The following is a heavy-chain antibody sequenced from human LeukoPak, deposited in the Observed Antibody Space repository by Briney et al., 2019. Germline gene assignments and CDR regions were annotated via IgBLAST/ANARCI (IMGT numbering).Heavy chain of an antibody. CDR1: GGSFSSGSYY. V-gene: IGHV4-61*01. D-gene: IGHD2-15*01. Sequence: PSETLSLTCTVSGGSFSSGSYYWSWIRQPPGKGLEWIVYIYYSGSTNYNPSLKSRVTISLDTSKNQFSLKLSSVTAADTAVYYCARLESECSGGSCYSVIDYWGQGTLVTVSS. CDR3: ARLESECSGGSCYSVIDY. CDR2: IYYSGST. J-gene: IGHJ4*02.